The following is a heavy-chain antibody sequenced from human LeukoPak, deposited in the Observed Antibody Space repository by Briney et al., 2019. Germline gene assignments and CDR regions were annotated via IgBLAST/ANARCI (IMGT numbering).Heavy chain of an antibody. Sequence: VGSLRLSCAASGFAFSGYAMTWVRQPPGKGLEWVTGITGSGVTTYYADSVKGRFTISRDNSKNTLYLQMNSLRAEDTAVYYCAKGWLLSYFDYWGQGTLVTVSS. CDR1: GFAFSGYA. CDR2: ITGSGVTT. CDR3: AKGWLLSYFDY. V-gene: IGHV3-23*01. J-gene: IGHJ4*02. D-gene: IGHD3-3*01.